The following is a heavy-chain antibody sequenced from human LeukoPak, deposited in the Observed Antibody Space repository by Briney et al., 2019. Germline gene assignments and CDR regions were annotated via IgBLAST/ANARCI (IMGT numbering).Heavy chain of an antibody. CDR3: ARLAGGVVWFGESYGLDV. V-gene: IGHV4-59*08. Sequence: ETLSLTCTVSGGSISSYYWSWIRQPPGKGLEWIGYIYYSGSTNYNPSLKSRVTISADTSKNQFSLKLSSVTAADTAVYYCARLAGGVVWFGESYGLDVWGQGTTVTVSS. D-gene: IGHD3-10*01. CDR2: IYYSGST. J-gene: IGHJ6*02. CDR1: GGSISSYY.